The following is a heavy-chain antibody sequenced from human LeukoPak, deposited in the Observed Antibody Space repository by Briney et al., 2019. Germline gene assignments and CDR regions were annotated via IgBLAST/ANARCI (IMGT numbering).Heavy chain of an antibody. J-gene: IGHJ4*02. Sequence: PSETLSPTCAVYGGSFSGYYWSWIRQPPGKGLEWIGEINHSGSTNYNPSLKSRVTISVDTSKNQFSLKLSSVTAADTAVYYCARANSIVLMVYARPFDYWGQGTLVTVSS. CDR1: GGSFSGYY. CDR2: INHSGST. V-gene: IGHV4-34*01. CDR3: ARANSIVLMVYARPFDY. D-gene: IGHD2-8*01.